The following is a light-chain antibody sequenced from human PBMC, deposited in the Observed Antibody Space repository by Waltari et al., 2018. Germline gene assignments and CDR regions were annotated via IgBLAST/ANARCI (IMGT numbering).Light chain of an antibody. V-gene: IGLV2-11*01. CDR2: DVS. J-gene: IGLJ2*01. Sequence: QSALTQPRSVSGSPGQSVTISCTGTSSDVGGYNYVSWYQQHPGKAPKLMIYDVSKRPSGVPDRFPGSQSGNTASLTISGLQTEDEADYYCCSFAGSHTYVVFGGGTKLTVL. CDR1: SSDVGGYNY. CDR3: CSFAGSHTYVV.